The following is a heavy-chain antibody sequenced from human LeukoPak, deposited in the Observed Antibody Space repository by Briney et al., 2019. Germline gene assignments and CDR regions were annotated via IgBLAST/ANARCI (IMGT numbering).Heavy chain of an antibody. CDR2: IYPADSDT. J-gene: IGHJ4*02. CDR1: GYSFSNAW. V-gene: IGHV5-51*01. Sequence: GESLKISCKGSGYSFSNAWIGWVRQVPGKGLEWMGIIYPADSDTKYSPSFQGQVTISADKSISTAYLQWNSLGASDTAMYYCARRGCIGGTCYGYWGQGTLVTVSS. CDR3: ARRGCIGGTCYGY. D-gene: IGHD2-15*01.